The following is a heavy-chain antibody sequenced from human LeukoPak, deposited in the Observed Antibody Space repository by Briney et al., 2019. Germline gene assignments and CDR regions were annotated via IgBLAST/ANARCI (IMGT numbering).Heavy chain of an antibody. J-gene: IGHJ6*03. Sequence: GGSLRLSCAASGLIFSSYGMHWVRQAPGEGLEWVAYIRHDESKTFYADSVKGRFTISRDNSKNTLYLQMHSLRAEDTALYYCAKPVIPSAYQGAYYMDVWGKGTTVTVSS. CDR1: GLIFSSYG. D-gene: IGHD3-16*01. V-gene: IGHV3-30*02. CDR2: IRHDESKT. CDR3: AKPVIPSAYQGAYYMDV.